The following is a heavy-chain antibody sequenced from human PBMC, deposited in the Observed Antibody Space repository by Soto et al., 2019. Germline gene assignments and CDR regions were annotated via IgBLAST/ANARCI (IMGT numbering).Heavy chain of an antibody. Sequence: QVQLVQSGAEVKKPGSSVKVSCKASGGTFSSYTISWVRQAPGQGLEWMGRIIPILGIANYAQKFQGRVTITADKSTSTAYMELSRLRSEDTAVYYCARTGTTSLAYAFDIWGQGTMVTVSS. D-gene: IGHD1-1*01. V-gene: IGHV1-69*02. J-gene: IGHJ3*02. CDR2: IIPILGIA. CDR3: ARTGTTSLAYAFDI. CDR1: GGTFSSYT.